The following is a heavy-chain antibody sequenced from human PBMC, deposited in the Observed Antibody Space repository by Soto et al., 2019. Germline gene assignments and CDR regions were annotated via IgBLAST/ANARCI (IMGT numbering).Heavy chain of an antibody. CDR1: GYSFTSYW. V-gene: IGHV5-51*01. CDR3: ATSRQDILTGYYTAILDY. J-gene: IGHJ4*02. Sequence: GESLKISCKGSGYSFTSYWIGWVRQMPGKGLEWMGIIYPGDSDTRYSPSFQGQVTISADKSISTAYLQWSSLKASDTAMYYCATSRQDILTGYYTAILDYWGQGTLVTVSS. CDR2: IYPGDSDT. D-gene: IGHD3-9*01.